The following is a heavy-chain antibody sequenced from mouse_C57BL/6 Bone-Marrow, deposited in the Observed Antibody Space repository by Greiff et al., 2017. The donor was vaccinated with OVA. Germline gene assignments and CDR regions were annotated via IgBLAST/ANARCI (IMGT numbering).Heavy chain of an antibody. J-gene: IGHJ3*01. CDR2: IDPSDSYT. CDR1: GYTFTSYW. Sequence: QVQLQQPGAELVMPGASVKLSCKASGYTFTSYWMHWVKQRPGQGLEWIGEIDPSDSYTNYNQKFKGKSTLTVDKSSSTAYMQLSSLTSEDAAVYYCARGENWGEFAYWGKGTLVTVSA. V-gene: IGHV1-69*01. CDR3: ARGENWGEFAY. D-gene: IGHD4-1*01.